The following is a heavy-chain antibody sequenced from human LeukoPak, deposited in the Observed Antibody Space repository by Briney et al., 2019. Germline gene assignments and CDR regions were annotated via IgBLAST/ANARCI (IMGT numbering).Heavy chain of an antibody. D-gene: IGHD2-15*01. V-gene: IGHV4-59*01. Sequence: MTSETLSLTCTVSGGSISSYYWSWIRQPPGKGLEWIGYIYYSGSTSYNPSLKSRVTISLDTSKNQFSLKLSSVTAADTAFYYCARYIVSYPHDAFDIWGQGTMVTVSS. CDR1: GGSISSYY. CDR3: ARYIVSYPHDAFDI. CDR2: IYYSGST. J-gene: IGHJ3*02.